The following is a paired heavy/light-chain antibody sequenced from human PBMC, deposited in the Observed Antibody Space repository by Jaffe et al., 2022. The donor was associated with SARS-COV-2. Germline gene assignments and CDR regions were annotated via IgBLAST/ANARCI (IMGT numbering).Heavy chain of an antibody. CDR3: AREGSGVLMVYAVDY. J-gene: IGHJ4*02. V-gene: IGHV3-11*01. CDR1: GFTFSDYY. CDR2: ISSSGSTI. D-gene: IGHD2-8*01. Sequence: QVQLVESGGGLVKPGGSLRLSCAASGFTFSDYYMSWIRQAPGKGLEWVSYISSSGSTIYYADSVKGRFTISRDNAKNSLYLQMNSLRAEDTAVYYCAREGSGVLMVYAVDYWGQGTLVTVSS.
Light chain of an antibody. CDR1: QSVSSSY. Sequence: EIVLTQSPGTLSLSPGERATLSCRASQSVSSSYLAWYQQKPGQAPRLLIYGASSRATGIPDRFSGSGSGTDFTLTISRLEPEDFAVYYCQQYRGTFGQGTKLEIK. V-gene: IGKV3-20*01. CDR3: QQYRGT. CDR2: GAS. J-gene: IGKJ2*02.